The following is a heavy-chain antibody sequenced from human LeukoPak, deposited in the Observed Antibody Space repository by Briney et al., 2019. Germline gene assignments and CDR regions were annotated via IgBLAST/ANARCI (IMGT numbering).Heavy chain of an antibody. Sequence: PSETLSLTCAVYGGSISGYYWSWIRQPPGKGLEWVGEIHYTGATSYNPSLKSRATISIETSKNQVSLKLSSVTAADTAVYYCTRGNILSGYCFDFRGQGALVTVSS. CDR2: IHYTGAT. D-gene: IGHD3-9*01. J-gene: IGHJ4*02. V-gene: IGHV4-34*01. CDR1: GGSISGYY. CDR3: TRGNILSGYCFDF.